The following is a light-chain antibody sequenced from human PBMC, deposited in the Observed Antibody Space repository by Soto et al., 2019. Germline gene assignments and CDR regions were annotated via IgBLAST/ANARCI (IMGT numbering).Light chain of an antibody. J-gene: IGKJ3*01. CDR3: QQYYSTPFT. V-gene: IGKV1D-43*01. CDR2: YAS. Sequence: AIRMTQSPFSLSASVGDRVTITYWASQGISSYLAWYQQKPAKVPKLFIFYASSLQSGVPSRFSGSGSGTDYTLTISSLQPEDFATSYCQQYYSTPFTFGPGTKVDIK. CDR1: QGISSY.